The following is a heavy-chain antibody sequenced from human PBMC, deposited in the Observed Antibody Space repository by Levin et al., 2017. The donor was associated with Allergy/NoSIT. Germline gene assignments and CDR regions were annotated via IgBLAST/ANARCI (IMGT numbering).Heavy chain of an antibody. CDR3: TRQGVSGRYAGSQDY. D-gene: IGHD1-26*01. J-gene: IGHJ4*02. CDR1: GYSFTTYW. V-gene: IGHV5-51*01. Sequence: GGSLRLSCKGSGYSFTTYWIAWVRQMPAKGLEWMGIIYPADSKTKYSPSFQGLVTISVDKSISSAYLQWNSLKASDTAVYYCTRQGVSGRYAGSQDYWGQGTLVTVAS. CDR2: IYPADSKT.